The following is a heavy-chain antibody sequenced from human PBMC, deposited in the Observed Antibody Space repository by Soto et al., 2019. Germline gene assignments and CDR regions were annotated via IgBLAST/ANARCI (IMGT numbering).Heavy chain of an antibody. J-gene: IGHJ3*02. CDR1: GFTFSSYS. CDR3: ARDQNYDSSGFSFHAVFDI. D-gene: IGHD3-22*01. Sequence: PGGSLRLSCAASGFTFSSYSMNWVRQAPGKGLEWVSYISSSSSTIYYADSVKGRFTISRDNAKNSLYLQMNSLRDEDTAVYYCARDQNYDSSGFSFHAVFDIWGQGTMVTVSS. CDR2: ISSSSSTI. V-gene: IGHV3-48*02.